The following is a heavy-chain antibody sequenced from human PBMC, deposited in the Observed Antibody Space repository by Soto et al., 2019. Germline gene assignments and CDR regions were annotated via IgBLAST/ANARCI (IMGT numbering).Heavy chain of an antibody. CDR1: GGSIRTAAYY. Sequence: HLQESGPGLVKSFETLSLTCSVSGGSIRTAAYYWSWIRQRPGKALEWIGNIFYSGSTSFSSSLRSLVKISIDTSKNQFSLDLSSVSAADTAIYFCARTLRSGNLRFDYWGQGTLVTVSS. D-gene: IGHD1-1*01. J-gene: IGHJ4*02. V-gene: IGHV4-31*01. CDR2: IFYSGST. CDR3: ARTLRSGNLRFDY.